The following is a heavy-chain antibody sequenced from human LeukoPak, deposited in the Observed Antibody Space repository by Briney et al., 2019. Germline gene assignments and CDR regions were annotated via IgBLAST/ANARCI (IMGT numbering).Heavy chain of an antibody. D-gene: IGHD6-19*01. CDR2: IYTSGST. V-gene: IGHV4-4*07. Sequence: KTSETLSLTCTVSGGSISSYYWSWIRQPAGKGLEWIGRIYTSGSTNHNPSLKSRVTISVDKSKNQLSLKLSSVTAADTAVYYCARGPGSGWYYFDYWGQGTLVTVSS. CDR1: GGSISSYY. CDR3: ARGPGSGWYYFDY. J-gene: IGHJ4*02.